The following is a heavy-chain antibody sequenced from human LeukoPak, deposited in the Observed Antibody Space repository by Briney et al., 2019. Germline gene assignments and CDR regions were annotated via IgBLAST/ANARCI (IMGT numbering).Heavy chain of an antibody. Sequence: PGGSLRLSCAASGFTVSSSYMSWVRQAPGKGLEWVSVIYSGGNTYYSDSVKGRFTISRDKSKNTLYLQMNSLRAEDTAVYYCARAGGDYHNYYFDYWGQGTLVTVSS. CDR1: GFTVSSSY. CDR3: ARAGGDYHNYYFDY. J-gene: IGHJ4*02. D-gene: IGHD2-21*02. V-gene: IGHV3-53*01. CDR2: IYSGGNT.